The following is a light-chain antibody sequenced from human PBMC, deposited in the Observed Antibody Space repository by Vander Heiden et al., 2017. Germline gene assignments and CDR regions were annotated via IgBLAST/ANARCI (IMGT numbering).Light chain of an antibody. CDR2: DDS. CDR1: NIGTKS. J-gene: IGLJ3*02. V-gene: IGLV3-21*03. CDR3: QVWDDTSGV. Sequence: SYVLTQPPSVSVAPGKTARITCRGNNIGTKSVHWYQQKPGQAPVLIVYDDSDRPSGIPDRLSGSNSGNTASLTITRVEAGDEADYYCQVWDDTSGVFGGGTKLTVL.